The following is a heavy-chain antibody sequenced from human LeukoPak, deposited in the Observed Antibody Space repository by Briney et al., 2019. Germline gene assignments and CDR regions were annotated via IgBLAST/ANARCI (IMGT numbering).Heavy chain of an antibody. CDR2: MNPNSGNT. CDR1: GYTFTSYD. Sequence: RASVKVSCKASGYTFTSYDINWVRQAAGQGLEWMGWMNPNSGNTGYAQKFQGRVTMTRNTSISTAYMELSSLRSEDTAVYYCARGLSSGWLGSFDYWGQGTLVTVPS. D-gene: IGHD6-19*01. V-gene: IGHV1-8*01. J-gene: IGHJ4*02. CDR3: ARGLSSGWLGSFDY.